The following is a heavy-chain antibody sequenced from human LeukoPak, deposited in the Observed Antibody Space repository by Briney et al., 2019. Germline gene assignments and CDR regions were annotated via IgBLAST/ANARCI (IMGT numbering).Heavy chain of an antibody. V-gene: IGHV3-53*01. CDR3: ARDALGYGGQNYGMDV. Sequence: GGSLRLSCAASGFTVSSNYMSWVRQAPGKGLEWVSVIYSGGSTYYADSVKGRFTVSRDNSKNTLYLQMNSLRAEDTAVYYCARDALGYGGQNYGMDVWGKGATATVSS. D-gene: IGHD5-12*01. J-gene: IGHJ6*04. CDR1: GFTVSSNY. CDR2: IYSGGST.